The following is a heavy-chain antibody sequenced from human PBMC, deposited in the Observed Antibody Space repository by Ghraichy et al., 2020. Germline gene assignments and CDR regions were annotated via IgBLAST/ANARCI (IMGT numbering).Heavy chain of an antibody. D-gene: IGHD6-19*01. J-gene: IGHJ4*02. CDR3: AGDSRSGPEGDY. CDR1: GGSVSSGSYY. CDR2: IYYSGST. V-gene: IGHV4-61*01. Sequence: SETLSLTCTVSGGSVSSGSYYWSWIRQPPGKGLEWIGYIYYSGSTNYNPSLKSRVTISVDTSKNQFSLKLSSVTAADTAVYYCAGDSRSGPEGDYWGQGTLVTVSS.